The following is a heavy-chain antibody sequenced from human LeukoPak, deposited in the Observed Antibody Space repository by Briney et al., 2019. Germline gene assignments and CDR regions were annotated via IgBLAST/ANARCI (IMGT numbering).Heavy chain of an antibody. Sequence: GGSLRLSCAASGFTFSTYTMNWVRQAPGKGLEWVSSISSTGSYIYHADSLKGRFTIFRDNAKNSLYLQMNSLRAEDTALYYCARSHDYGVAYYFDYWGQGTLVTVSS. V-gene: IGHV3-21*04. J-gene: IGHJ4*02. D-gene: IGHD4-17*01. CDR3: ARSHDYGVAYYFDY. CDR1: GFTFSTYT. CDR2: ISSTGSYI.